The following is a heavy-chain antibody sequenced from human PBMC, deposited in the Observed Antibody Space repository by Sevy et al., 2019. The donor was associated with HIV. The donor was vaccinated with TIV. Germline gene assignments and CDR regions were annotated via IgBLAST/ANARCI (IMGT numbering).Heavy chain of an antibody. Sequence: GGSLRLSCAASGFTFNTHAMHWVRQAPGKGLEWVALISYHGTNTYYADSVKGRFTISRDNSKNTLNLQMNSLRTEDTAVYYCAREAGYTTGRSPGNYWGQGTLVTVSS. J-gene: IGHJ4*02. D-gene: IGHD2-8*02. CDR2: ISYHGTNT. V-gene: IGHV3-30-3*01. CDR1: GFTFNTHA. CDR3: AREAGYTTGRSPGNY.